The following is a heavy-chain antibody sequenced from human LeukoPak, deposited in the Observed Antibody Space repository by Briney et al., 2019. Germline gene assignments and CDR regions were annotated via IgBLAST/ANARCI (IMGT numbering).Heavy chain of an antibody. D-gene: IGHD5-18*01. CDR1: GFTFSGYA. Sequence: GGSLRLSCAASGFTFSGYAMYWVRQAPGKGLEWVAVISFDGRNKYFADSVKGRFTISRDNSKNTLYLQMNSLRAEDTAVYYCAKEKYRGYSYGSGDYWGQGTLVTVSS. CDR3: AKEKYRGYSYGSGDY. J-gene: IGHJ4*02. CDR2: ISFDGRNK. V-gene: IGHV3-30*04.